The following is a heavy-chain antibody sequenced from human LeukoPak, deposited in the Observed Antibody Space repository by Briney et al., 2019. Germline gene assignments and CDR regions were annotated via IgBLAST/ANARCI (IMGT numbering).Heavy chain of an antibody. CDR1: GGSISSADYY. D-gene: IGHD1-26*01. Sequence: SETLSPTCTVSGGSISSADYYWSWIRQHPGKGLEWIGYTHYTGTTYYNPSLKSRVTISLDTSKNQFSLKLSSVTAADTAIYYCASQIVGAFFADWGQGTLVTVSS. V-gene: IGHV4-31*03. CDR3: ASQIVGAFFAD. CDR2: THYTGTT. J-gene: IGHJ4*02.